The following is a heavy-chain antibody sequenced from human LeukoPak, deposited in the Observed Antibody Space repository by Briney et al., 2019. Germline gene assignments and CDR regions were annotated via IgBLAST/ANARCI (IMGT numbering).Heavy chain of an antibody. D-gene: IGHD4-23*01. J-gene: IGHJ4*02. Sequence: SETLSLTCTVSGGSPSGYYWTWIRQPPGKGLEWIGYIYYSGSTKYNPSLKSRVTISVDTSKNQFSLNLSSVTAADTAVYYCARVKDYGGNSGPLDYWGQGTLVTVSS. V-gene: IGHV4-59*01. CDR3: ARVKDYGGNSGPLDY. CDR2: IYYSGST. CDR1: GGSPSGYY.